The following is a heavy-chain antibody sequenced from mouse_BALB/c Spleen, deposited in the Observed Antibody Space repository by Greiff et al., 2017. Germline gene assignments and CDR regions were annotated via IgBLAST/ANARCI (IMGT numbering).Heavy chain of an antibody. D-gene: IGHD2-1*01. CDR1: GYSITSDYA. J-gene: IGHJ3*01. V-gene: IGHV3-2*02. Sequence: EVQLVESGPGLVKPSQSLSLTCTVTGYSITSDYAWNWIRQFPGNTLEWMGYISYSGNTSYNPSLKSRISITRDTSKNQFFLQLNSVTTEDTATYYCASSTFGNYVRFAYWGQGTLVTVSA. CDR3: ASSTFGNYVRFAY. CDR2: ISYSGNT.